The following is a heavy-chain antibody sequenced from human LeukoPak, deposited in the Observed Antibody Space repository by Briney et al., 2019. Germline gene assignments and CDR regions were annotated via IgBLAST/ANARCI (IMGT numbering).Heavy chain of an antibody. CDR1: GGSFSGYY. CDR2: INHSGST. CDR3: ASRYNWNYGFVY. D-gene: IGHD1-7*01. Sequence: PSETLSLTCAVYGGSFSGYYWSWIRQPPGKGLEWIGEINHSGSTNYNPSLKSRVTISVDTSKNQFSLKLSSVTAADTAVDYCASRYNWNYGFVYWGQGTLVTVSS. J-gene: IGHJ4*02. V-gene: IGHV4-34*01.